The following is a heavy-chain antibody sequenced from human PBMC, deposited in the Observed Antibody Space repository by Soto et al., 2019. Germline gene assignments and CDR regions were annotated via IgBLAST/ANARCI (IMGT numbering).Heavy chain of an antibody. CDR3: AKGLSINWNDVMGWFDP. V-gene: IGHV3-23*01. D-gene: IGHD1-20*01. J-gene: IGHJ5*02. Sequence: EVQLLESGGGLVQPGGSLRLSCAASGFTFSSYAMSWVRQAPGKGLEWVSAISGSGGSTYYADSVKGRFTISRDNSKNTLYLQMNSLRAEDTAVYYCAKGLSINWNDVMGWFDPWGQGTLVTVSS. CDR1: GFTFSSYA. CDR2: ISGSGGST.